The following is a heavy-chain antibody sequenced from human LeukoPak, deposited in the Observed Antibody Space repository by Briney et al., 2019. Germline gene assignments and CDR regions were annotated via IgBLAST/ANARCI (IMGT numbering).Heavy chain of an antibody. Sequence: QAGGSLRLSCADSGFTVSSNYMRWARQAPGKGLEWVSVIYSGGSTHYADSVKGRFTISRDNSKNTLYLQMNSLRAEDTAVYYCARDRLHYDSLTGYPADWGQGTLVTVS. V-gene: IGHV3-66*01. D-gene: IGHD3-9*01. J-gene: IGHJ4*02. CDR3: ARDRLHYDSLTGYPAD. CDR2: IYSGGST. CDR1: GFTVSSNY.